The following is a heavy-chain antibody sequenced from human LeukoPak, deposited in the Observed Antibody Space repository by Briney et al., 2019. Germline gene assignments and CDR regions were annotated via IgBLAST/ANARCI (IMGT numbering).Heavy chain of an antibody. J-gene: IGHJ4*02. CDR1: GFTFSIYT. CDR3: ARDLAWGAY. V-gene: IGHV3-21*01. CDR2: ITSSSSSI. Sequence: GGSLRLSCVASGFTFSIYTMSWVRQAPGKGLEWVSSITSSSSSIYSADSVKGRLTISRDNAKNSLYLEMNGLRDEDTAVYYYARDLAWGAYWGQGTLVTVSS. D-gene: IGHD4/OR15-4a*01.